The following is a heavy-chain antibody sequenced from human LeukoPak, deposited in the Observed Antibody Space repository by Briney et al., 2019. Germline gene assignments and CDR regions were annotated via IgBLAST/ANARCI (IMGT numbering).Heavy chain of an antibody. CDR3: ARDEADNIDP. CDR1: GGSTSSYY. V-gene: IGHV4-59*01. Sequence: PSETLSLTCTVSGGSTSSYYWSWIRQPPGKGLEWIGYIYYSGSTNYNPSLKSRVTISVDTSKNQFSLKLSSVTAADTAVYYCARDEADNIDPWGQGTLVTVSS. D-gene: IGHD2/OR15-2a*01. J-gene: IGHJ5*02. CDR2: IYYSGST.